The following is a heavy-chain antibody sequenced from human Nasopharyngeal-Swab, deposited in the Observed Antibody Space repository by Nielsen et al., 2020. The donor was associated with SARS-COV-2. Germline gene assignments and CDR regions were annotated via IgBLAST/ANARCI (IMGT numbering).Heavy chain of an antibody. Sequence: GSLKISCAASGFTFISYSMNWVRQAPGKGLEWVSSISSSSSYIYYADSVKGRFTISRDNAKNSLYLQMNSLRAEDTAVYYCARDRSVGYGMDVWGQGTTVTVSS. CDR2: ISSSSSYI. V-gene: IGHV3-21*01. J-gene: IGHJ6*02. CDR1: GFTFISYS. D-gene: IGHD2-15*01. CDR3: ARDRSVGYGMDV.